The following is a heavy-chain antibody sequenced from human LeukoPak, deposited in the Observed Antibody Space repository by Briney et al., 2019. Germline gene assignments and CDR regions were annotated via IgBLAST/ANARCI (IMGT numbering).Heavy chain of an antibody. CDR2: IYYSGST. CDR1: GYSISSGYY. D-gene: IGHD1-20*01. J-gene: IGHJ5*02. Sequence: SETLSLTCTVSGYSISSGYYWGWIRQPPGKGLEWIGYIYYSGSTNYNPSLKSRVTISVDTSKNQFSLKLSSVTAADTAVYYCARHGITGTTYWFDPWGQGTLVTVSS. CDR3: ARHGITGTTYWFDP. V-gene: IGHV4-61*01.